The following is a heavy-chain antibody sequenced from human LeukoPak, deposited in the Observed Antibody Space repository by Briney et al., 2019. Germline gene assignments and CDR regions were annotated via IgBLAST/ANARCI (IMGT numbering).Heavy chain of an antibody. Sequence: GGSLRLSCAASGFTFSSHWMHWVRQAPGKGLLWVSRINSDGSSTGYADSVKGRFTISRDNAKNTLYLQMNSLRAEDTAVYYCARSGGNYRDYALYWGQGALVTVSS. CDR3: ARSGGNYRDYALY. J-gene: IGHJ4*02. D-gene: IGHD3-16*02. V-gene: IGHV3-74*01. CDR1: GFTFSSHW. CDR2: INSDGSST.